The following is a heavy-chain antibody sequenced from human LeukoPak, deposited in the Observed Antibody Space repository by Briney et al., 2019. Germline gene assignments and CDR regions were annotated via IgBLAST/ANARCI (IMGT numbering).Heavy chain of an antibody. CDR2: ISGGGGST. CDR1: GFTFSNYA. CDR3: AKVPISSGWPNFDY. Sequence: GGSLRLSCAASGFTFSNYAMSWVRQAPGKGLEWVSAISGGGGSTYYADSVRGRFTVSRGNSRNTLYLQMNNLRAEDTAVYYCAKVPISSGWPNFDYWGQGTLVTVSS. J-gene: IGHJ4*02. V-gene: IGHV3-23*01. D-gene: IGHD6-19*01.